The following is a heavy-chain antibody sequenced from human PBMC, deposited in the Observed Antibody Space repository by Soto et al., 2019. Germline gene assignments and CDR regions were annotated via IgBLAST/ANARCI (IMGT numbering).Heavy chain of an antibody. J-gene: IGHJ4*02. Sequence: EVQLVESGGGLVKAGGSLRVSCAASGFIFSNAWMNWVRQAPGKGLEWVGRVKSKTDGGTTDYAAPVKGRFIISRVDSQNTVYLQMNSLKTEDTAVYYCTTDHPSNYDGSAYDHWGQGTLVTVSS. D-gene: IGHD3-22*01. V-gene: IGHV3-15*07. CDR2: VKSKTDGGTT. CDR1: GFIFSNAW. CDR3: TTDHPSNYDGSAYDH.